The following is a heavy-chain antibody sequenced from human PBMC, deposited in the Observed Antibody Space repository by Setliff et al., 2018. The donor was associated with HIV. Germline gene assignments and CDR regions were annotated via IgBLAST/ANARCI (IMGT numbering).Heavy chain of an antibody. V-gene: IGHV1-69*06. CDR2: IFPVFGAA. Sequence: SVKVSCKASGGNFTSYCIGWVRQAPGQGLEWMGRIFPVFGAAHYTQNFQGRVTLTADKSTSTASMEMSSLTYEDTAVYFCARSFNGPTFDSWGPGTLVTVS. CDR3: ARSFNGPTFDS. CDR1: GGNFTSYC. J-gene: IGHJ4*02. D-gene: IGHD2-8*01.